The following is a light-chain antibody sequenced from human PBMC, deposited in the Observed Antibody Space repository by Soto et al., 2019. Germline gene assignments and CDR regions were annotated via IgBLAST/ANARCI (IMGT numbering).Light chain of an antibody. V-gene: IGLV2-23*01. CDR1: SSDVGAYDL. J-gene: IGLJ3*02. Sequence: QSVLTQPASVSGSPGQSITISCTGTSSDVGAYDLVSWYQHHPGKVPKLIIYEATKWPSGVSHRFSGSKSGSTASLTISGLQAEDEADYYCCAFAYMRVVFGGGTQLTVL. CDR2: EAT. CDR3: CAFAYMRVV.